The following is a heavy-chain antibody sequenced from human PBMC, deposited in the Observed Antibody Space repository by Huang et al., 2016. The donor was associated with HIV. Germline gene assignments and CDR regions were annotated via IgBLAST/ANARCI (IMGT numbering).Heavy chain of an antibody. CDR3: WISGVTASGY. CDR2: IRSKANSYAR. J-gene: IGHJ4*02. V-gene: IGHV3-73*01. CDR1: GLTFSGSA. D-gene: IGHD3-10*01. Sequence: AASGLTFSGSAMHWVRQGSGKGLEWVGRIRSKANSYARAYGGGVKGRFTIYREYSKSTAYLQMNSLKTEDTAVYYCWISGVTASGYWGQGTLVTVSS.